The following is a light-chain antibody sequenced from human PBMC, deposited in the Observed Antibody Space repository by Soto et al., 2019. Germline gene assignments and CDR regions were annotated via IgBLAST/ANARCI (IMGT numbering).Light chain of an antibody. CDR3: QQYVSPPAM. CDR1: QSVGSY. V-gene: IGKV3-11*01. J-gene: IGKJ1*01. Sequence: EIVLTQSPATLSLSPGERATLSCRASQSVGSYLAWYQQKPGQAPRLLIYDASNRATGIPARFSGGGSGTDFTLTISGLQAEDVAVYYCQQYVSPPAMFGQGTKVEI. CDR2: DAS.